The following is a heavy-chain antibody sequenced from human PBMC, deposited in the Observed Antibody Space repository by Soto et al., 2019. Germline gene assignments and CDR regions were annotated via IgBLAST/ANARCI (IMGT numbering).Heavy chain of an antibody. CDR2: ISGSGDGT. D-gene: IGHD2-8*01. J-gene: IGHJ6*02. Sequence: ETLSLTCAVSGGSIDSGAFSMSWVRQAPGKGLEWVSSISGSGDGTYYGDSVKGRFTLSRDTSQKTLYLQMNNLRGEDTAVYFCTKSRRSVLMVYGFGGMDVWGRGTTVTVSS. CDR1: GGSIDSGAFS. V-gene: IGHV3-23*01. CDR3: TKSRRSVLMVYGFGGMDV.